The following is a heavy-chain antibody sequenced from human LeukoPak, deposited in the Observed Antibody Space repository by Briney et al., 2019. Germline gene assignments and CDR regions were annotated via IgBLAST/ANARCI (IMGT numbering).Heavy chain of an antibody. J-gene: IGHJ3*01. CDR1: GGTISSYY. CDR3: VRRVVVVTANDKSDAFDV. V-gene: IGHV4-59*01. CDR2: IYYSGSM. D-gene: IGHD2-21*02. Sequence: SETLSLSCTVSGGTISSYYWNWIRQPPGEGLEWIGHIYYSGSMNYIPSLKSRVTISLDTSKNQFFLKLSSVTAADTAVYYCVRRVVVVTANDKSDAFDVWGQGTVVTVSS.